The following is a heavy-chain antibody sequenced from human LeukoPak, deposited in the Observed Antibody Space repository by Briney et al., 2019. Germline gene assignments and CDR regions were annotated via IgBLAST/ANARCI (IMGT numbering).Heavy chain of an antibody. CDR2: INPSGST. Sequence: SETLSLTCAVYGGSFSGYYWSWIRQPPGKGLEWIGEINPSGSTNYNPSLKSRVTISVDTSKNQFSLKLSSVTAADTAVYYCARTPYGDPYYFDYWGQGTLVTVSS. J-gene: IGHJ4*02. CDR3: ARTPYGDPYYFDY. V-gene: IGHV4-34*01. CDR1: GGSFSGYY. D-gene: IGHD4-17*01.